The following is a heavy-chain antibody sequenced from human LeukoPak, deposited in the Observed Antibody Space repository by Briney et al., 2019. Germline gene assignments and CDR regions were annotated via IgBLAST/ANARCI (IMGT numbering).Heavy chain of an antibody. CDR2: ISWNSGSI. CDR1: GLIFNNYA. CDR3: ANGRANSGGADAFDI. Sequence: GGSLRLSCAASGLIFNNYAMHWVRQAPGKGLEWVSGISWNSGSIAYADSVKGRFTISRDNAKNSLYLQMNSLRAEDTAFYYCANGRANSGGADAFDIWGQGTVVTVSS. D-gene: IGHD1-26*01. V-gene: IGHV3-9*01. J-gene: IGHJ3*02.